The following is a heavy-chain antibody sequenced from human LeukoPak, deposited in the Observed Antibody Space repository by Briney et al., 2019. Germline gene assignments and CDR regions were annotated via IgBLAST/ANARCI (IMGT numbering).Heavy chain of an antibody. V-gene: IGHV3-30-3*01. D-gene: IGHD1-26*01. CDR2: ISHDGSSK. Sequence: GGSLRLSCAASGFTFSNHGMHWVRQAPGKGVEWVAVISHDGSSKYYADSVKGRFTISRDNSKNTLFLQMDSLATEDTAVYFCARVDWEGSGTYYFDSWGQGTLVTVSS. CDR3: ARVDWEGSGTYYFDS. CDR1: GFTFSNHG. J-gene: IGHJ4*02.